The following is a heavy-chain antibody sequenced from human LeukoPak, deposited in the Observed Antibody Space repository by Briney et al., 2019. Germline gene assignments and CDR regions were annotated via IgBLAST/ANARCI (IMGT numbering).Heavy chain of an antibody. V-gene: IGHV3-74*01. CDR3: ARDRDIVGYMDV. Sequence: QPGGSLRLSCAASGFTFSSYWMHWVRQAPGKGLVWVSRINSDGSSTSYADSVKGRFTISRGNAKNTLYLQMNSLRAEDTAVYYCARDRDIVGYMDVWGKGTTVTVSS. CDR2: INSDGSST. CDR1: GFTFSSYW. J-gene: IGHJ6*03. D-gene: IGHD2-15*01.